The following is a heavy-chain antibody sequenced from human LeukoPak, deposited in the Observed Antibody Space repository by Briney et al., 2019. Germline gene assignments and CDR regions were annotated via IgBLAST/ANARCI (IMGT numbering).Heavy chain of an antibody. D-gene: IGHD1-26*01. J-gene: IGHJ5*02. CDR3: ARGTTTNRGTPNWFDP. V-gene: IGHV3-48*03. CDR2: ISGSGSTI. Sequence: QPGGSLRLSCGASGFTFSGYEMNWVRQAPGKGLEWVSYISGSGSTIFYADSVKGRFTISRDNAKNSLYLQMSSLRAEDTAVYYCARGTTTNRGTPNWFDPWGQGTLVTVS. CDR1: GFTFSGYE.